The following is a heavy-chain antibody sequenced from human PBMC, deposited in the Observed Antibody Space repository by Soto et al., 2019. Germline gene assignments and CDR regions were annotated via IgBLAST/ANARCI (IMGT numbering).Heavy chain of an antibody. CDR3: ARDRDYGGNQPYYYYYGMDV. CDR1: GFTFSSYW. Sequence: GGSLRLSCAASGFTFSSYWMSWVRQAPGKGLEWVANIKQDGSEKYYVDSVKGRFTISRDNAKNSLCLQMNSLRAEDTAVYYCARDRDYGGNQPYYYYYGMDVWGQGTTVTVSS. CDR2: IKQDGSEK. D-gene: IGHD4-17*01. J-gene: IGHJ6*02. V-gene: IGHV3-7*01.